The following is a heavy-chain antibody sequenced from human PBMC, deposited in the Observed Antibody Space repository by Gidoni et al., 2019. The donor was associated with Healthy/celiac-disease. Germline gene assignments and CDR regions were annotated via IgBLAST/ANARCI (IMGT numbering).Heavy chain of an antibody. CDR1: GFTFSSYA. CDR3: AKDFRGWSKPQSCVFDY. Sequence: EVQLLESVGGLVQPGWSLRLSCAASGFTFSSYAMSWVRQAPGKGLEWVSAISGSGGSTYYADSVKGRFTSSRDNSKKTLYLQMNSLRAEDTAVYYCAKDFRGWSKPQSCVFDYWGQGTLVTVSS. D-gene: IGHD6-19*01. V-gene: IGHV3-23*01. CDR2: ISGSGGST. J-gene: IGHJ4*02.